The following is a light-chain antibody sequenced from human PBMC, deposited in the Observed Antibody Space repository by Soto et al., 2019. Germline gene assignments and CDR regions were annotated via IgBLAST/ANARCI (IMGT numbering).Light chain of an antibody. CDR1: QSISSW. J-gene: IGKJ1*01. CDR2: DAS. Sequence: DIQMTQSPSTLSSSVGDRVTLTCRASQSISSWLAWYQQKPGKAPKLLIYDASTWESGVPSRFSGSGSGTEFTLTISSLQPDDFATYYCQQYNSYSRTFGQGTKVDIK. CDR3: QQYNSYSRT. V-gene: IGKV1-5*01.